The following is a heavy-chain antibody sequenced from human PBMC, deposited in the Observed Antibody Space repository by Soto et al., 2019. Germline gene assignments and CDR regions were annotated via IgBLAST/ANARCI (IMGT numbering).Heavy chain of an antibody. CDR3: VKVLARGVGVPRFYFDS. J-gene: IGHJ4*02. CDR2: INADGTFT. D-gene: IGHD2-2*01. Sequence: TGGSLRLSCAASGFTFSNSWMHWVRQVSGKGLEWVSRINADGTFTSYADSVKGRFTISRDNAKNTLYLHVNSLRAEDTAVYYCVKVLARGVGVPRFYFDSWGQGALVTVSS. V-gene: IGHV3-74*01. CDR1: GFTFSNSW.